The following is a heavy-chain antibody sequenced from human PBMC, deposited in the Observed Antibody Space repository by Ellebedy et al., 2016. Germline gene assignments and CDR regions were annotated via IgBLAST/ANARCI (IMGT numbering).Heavy chain of an antibody. V-gene: IGHV3-7*01. Sequence: GGSLRLSCAASGSTLSNYYMTWVRQAPGKGLEWVANIKQDGSEEFYLDSVKGRFTISRDNAKNSLYLQMSSLGADDTAVYYCASRAIAVAGTDLPRDYYYGMDVWGQGTTVTVSS. CDR2: IKQDGSEE. D-gene: IGHD6-19*01. J-gene: IGHJ6*02. CDR3: ASRAIAVAGTDLPRDYYYGMDV. CDR1: GSTLSNYY.